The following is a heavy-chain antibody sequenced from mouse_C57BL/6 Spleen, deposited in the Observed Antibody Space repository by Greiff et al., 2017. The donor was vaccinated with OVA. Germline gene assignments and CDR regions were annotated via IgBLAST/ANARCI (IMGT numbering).Heavy chain of an antibody. D-gene: IGHD4-1*01. Sequence: QVQLKQPGAELVKPGASVKVSCKASGYTFTSYWMHWVKQRPGQGLEWIGRIHPSDSDTNYNQKFKGKATLTVDKSSSTAYMQLSSLTSEDSAVYYCAIGNGLWYFDVWGTGTTVTVSS. V-gene: IGHV1-74*01. J-gene: IGHJ1*03. CDR2: IHPSDSDT. CDR3: AIGNGLWYFDV. CDR1: GYTFTSYW.